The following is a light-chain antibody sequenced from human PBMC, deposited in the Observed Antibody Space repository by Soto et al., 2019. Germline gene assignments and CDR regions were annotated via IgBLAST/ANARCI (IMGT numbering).Light chain of an antibody. J-gene: IGLJ3*02. CDR2: EGT. CDR3: CSYAGSSAPWV. Sequence: QSVLTQPASVSGSPGQSITISCTGTSSDVGSYNLVSWYQQHPGKAPKLMIYEGTTRPSGVSNRFSGSKSGNAASLTISGLQAEDEADYYCCSYAGSSAPWVFGGGTQLTVL. CDR1: SSDVGSYNL. V-gene: IGLV2-23*01.